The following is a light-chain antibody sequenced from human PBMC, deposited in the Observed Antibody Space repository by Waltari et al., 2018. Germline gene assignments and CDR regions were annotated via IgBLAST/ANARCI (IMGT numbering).Light chain of an antibody. Sequence: EIVSTQLPATSSLSPGDRATLSCRASQSVSSSYLAWYHQKPGQAPRLLNYGASSRATGIPDRFSGRGDGTGFTLTISRLEPEDFAVYYWQHYGSSLWTFGQGTKVEI. V-gene: IGKV3-20*01. CDR3: QHYGSSLWT. J-gene: IGKJ1*01. CDR1: QSVSSSY. CDR2: GAS.